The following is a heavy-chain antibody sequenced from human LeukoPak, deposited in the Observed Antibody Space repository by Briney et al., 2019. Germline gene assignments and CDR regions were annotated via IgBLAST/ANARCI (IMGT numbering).Heavy chain of an antibody. CDR2: ISSSSSYI. J-gene: IGHJ4*02. Sequence: PGGSLRLSCAASGFTFSSYSMNWVRQARGKGLEWVSSISSSSSYIYYADSVKGRFTISRDNAKNSLYLQMNSLRAEDTAVYYCASGIWSGYPYFDYWGQGTLVTVSS. V-gene: IGHV3-21*01. CDR3: ASGIWSGYPYFDY. D-gene: IGHD3-3*01. CDR1: GFTFSSYS.